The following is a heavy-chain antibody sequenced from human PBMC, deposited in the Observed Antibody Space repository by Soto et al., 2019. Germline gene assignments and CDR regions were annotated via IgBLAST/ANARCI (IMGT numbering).Heavy chain of an antibody. CDR3: AFNSGSGSYYFDY. CDR1: GFTFSSYA. D-gene: IGHD3-10*01. CDR2: ISGGGETT. Sequence: EVQLLESEGGLVQPGGSLRLSCAASGFTFSSYAMWWVRQAPGKGLECVSAISGGGETTYYADSVKGRFTISRDNSKNTLYLQMNSRRAEDTAVYYCAFNSGSGSYYFDYWGQGAPVTVSS. V-gene: IGHV3-23*01. J-gene: IGHJ4*02.